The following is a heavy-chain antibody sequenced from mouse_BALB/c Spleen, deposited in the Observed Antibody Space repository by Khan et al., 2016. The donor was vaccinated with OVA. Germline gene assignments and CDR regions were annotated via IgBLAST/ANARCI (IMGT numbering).Heavy chain of an antibody. Sequence: EVQLQQSGTVLARPGASVKMSCKASGYSFTSYLIHWVKQRPGQGLEWIGDIYPGNSDTTYNQKFKEPAKLTAGTSANTAYMDLSSLTNEDCSVYYCTIRGHSSFAYWGQVTLVTVSA. V-gene: IGHV1-5*01. CDR1: GYSFTSYL. CDR3: TIRGHSSFAY. J-gene: IGHJ3*01. D-gene: IGHD1-3*01. CDR2: IYPGNSDT.